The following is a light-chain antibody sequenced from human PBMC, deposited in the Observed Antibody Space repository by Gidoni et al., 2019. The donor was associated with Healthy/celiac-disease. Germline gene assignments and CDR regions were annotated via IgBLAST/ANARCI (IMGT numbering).Light chain of an antibody. Sequence: EIVLTQSPDSQSVTPTEKVTITCRVSQSIGSSLHWYQQKPDQSPKLLIKYVSHSFSGVPSRFSGSGSGTDFTLTINSLEAEDAETYYCHQRSSLPVTFGQGTRLEIK. CDR2: YVS. CDR1: QSIGSS. J-gene: IGKJ5*01. V-gene: IGKV6-21*01. CDR3: HQRSSLPVT.